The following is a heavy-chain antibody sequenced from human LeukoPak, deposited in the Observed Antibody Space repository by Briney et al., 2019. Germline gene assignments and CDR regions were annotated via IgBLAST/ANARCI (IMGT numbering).Heavy chain of an antibody. Sequence: GGSLRLSCAASGFTFSSYGMHWVRQAPGKGLECVAVISYDGSNKYYADSVKGRFTISRDNSKNTLYLQMNSLRAEDTAVYYCAKGGSSADVDAFDIWGQGTMVTVSS. J-gene: IGHJ3*02. CDR3: AKGGSSADVDAFDI. D-gene: IGHD2-2*01. CDR2: ISYDGSNK. CDR1: GFTFSSYG. V-gene: IGHV3-30*18.